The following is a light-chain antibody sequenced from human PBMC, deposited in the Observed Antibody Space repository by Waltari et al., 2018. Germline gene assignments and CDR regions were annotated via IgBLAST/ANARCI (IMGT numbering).Light chain of an antibody. CDR3: HQYNKWPFT. CDR2: GAS. V-gene: IGKV3-15*01. Sequence: EIALTQSPITLSVSPGERANLPCRASQSVNSNLAWYQQKPGQAPRLLIYGASTRATDIPARISGSGSGTEFTLTISSLQSEDFAVYYCHQYNKWPFTFGPGTKVDIK. J-gene: IGKJ3*01. CDR1: QSVNSN.